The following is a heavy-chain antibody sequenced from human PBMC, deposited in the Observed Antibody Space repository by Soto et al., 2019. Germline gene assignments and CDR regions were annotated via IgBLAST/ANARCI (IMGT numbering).Heavy chain of an antibody. CDR1: GGSISSGDYY. J-gene: IGHJ4*02. V-gene: IGHV4-30-4*01. CDR2: IYYSGST. CDR3: ARAQAYYDSPSAKFDY. Sequence: QVQLEESGPGLVKPSQTLSLTCTVSGGSISSGDYYWSWIRQPPGKGLEWIGYIYYSGSTYYNPSLKSRVTISVDTSKNQFSRKLSSVTAADTAVYYCARAQAYYDSPSAKFDYWGQGTLVTVSS. D-gene: IGHD3-22*01.